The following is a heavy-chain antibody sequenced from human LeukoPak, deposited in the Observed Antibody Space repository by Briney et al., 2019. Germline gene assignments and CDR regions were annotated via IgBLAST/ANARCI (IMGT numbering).Heavy chain of an antibody. CDR3: ARPPHTKPNAFDI. Sequence: ASVKVSCKASGYTFTSYDINWVRQATGQGLEWMGWMNPNSGNTGYAQKFQGRVTMTRNTSISTAYMELSSLRSEDTAVYYCARPPHTKPNAFDIWGQGTMVTVSS. CDR2: MNPNSGNT. V-gene: IGHV1-8*01. J-gene: IGHJ3*02. D-gene: IGHD2-8*01. CDR1: GYTFTSYD.